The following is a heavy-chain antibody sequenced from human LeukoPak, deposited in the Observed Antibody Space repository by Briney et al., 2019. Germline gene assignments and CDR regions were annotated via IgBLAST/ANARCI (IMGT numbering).Heavy chain of an antibody. V-gene: IGHV4-39*01. D-gene: IGHD4-11*01. Sequence: SETLSLTCRVSGASMTVSSYYWAWIRQPPGKGLEWIGSVYYTGSAYYNASLESRVTISIDTSKSQFSLKMNYVSAADTAVYYCARLEMGYSNYNFDYWGQGTLVTVSS. CDR1: GASMTVSSYY. J-gene: IGHJ4*02. CDR2: VYYTGSA. CDR3: ARLEMGYSNYNFDY.